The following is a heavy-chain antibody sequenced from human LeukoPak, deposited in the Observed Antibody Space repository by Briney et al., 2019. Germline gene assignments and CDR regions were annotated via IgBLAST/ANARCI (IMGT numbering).Heavy chain of an antibody. CDR3: AKETERWVHPYIDF. V-gene: IGHV3-33*06. D-gene: IGHD2-21*02. CDR1: GFTLKTYC. Sequence: GTSLRLSCAASGFTLKTYCIHWVRQSPGQGLERVAVIWADGTLKYYADSVRGRFTISRDNSRNMVYLQMTRLSNEDTARYFCAKETERWVHPYIDFWAQGTLVSVSS. J-gene: IGHJ4*02. CDR2: IWADGTLK.